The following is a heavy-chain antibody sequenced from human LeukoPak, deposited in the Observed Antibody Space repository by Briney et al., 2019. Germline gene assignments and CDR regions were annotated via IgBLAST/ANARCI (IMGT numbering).Heavy chain of an antibody. J-gene: IGHJ3*02. D-gene: IGHD3-9*01. V-gene: IGHV4-30-2*01. CDR1: GGSISSGGYS. Sequence: SETLSLTCAVSGGSISSGGYSWSWIRQQPGKGLEWIGYIYHSGSTYYNPSLKSRVTISVDRSKNQFSLKLSSVTAADTAVYYCARDSPHYDILTGYYTGAFDIWGQGTMVTVSS. CDR3: ARDSPHYDILTGYYTGAFDI. CDR2: IYHSGST.